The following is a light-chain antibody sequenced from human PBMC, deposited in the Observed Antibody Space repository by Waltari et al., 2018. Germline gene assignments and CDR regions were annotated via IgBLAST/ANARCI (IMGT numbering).Light chain of an antibody. CDR1: QSISSY. V-gene: IGKV1-39*01. Sequence: DIQMTQSPSSLSASVGDRVTITCRASQSISSYLNWYQQKPGKAPKLLIYAASSLQSGVRSRLSGSGSGTDFTLTISSLQPEDFATYDCQQSYSTPRTFGQGTKVEIK. CDR2: AAS. CDR3: QQSYSTPRT. J-gene: IGKJ1*01.